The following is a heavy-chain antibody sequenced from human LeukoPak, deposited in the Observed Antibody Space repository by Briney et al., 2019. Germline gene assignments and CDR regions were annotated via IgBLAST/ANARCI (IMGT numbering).Heavy chain of an antibody. D-gene: IGHD6-13*01. CDR3: ARESGREQQLVRHDY. CDR2: IYTSGST. CDR1: GGSISSYY. Sequence: SETLSLTCTVSGGSISSYYWSWIRQPAGKGLEWIGRIYTSGSTNYNPSLKSRVTISVDKSKNQFSLKPSSVTAADTAVYYCARESGREQQLVRHDYWGQGTLVTVSS. J-gene: IGHJ4*02. V-gene: IGHV4-4*07.